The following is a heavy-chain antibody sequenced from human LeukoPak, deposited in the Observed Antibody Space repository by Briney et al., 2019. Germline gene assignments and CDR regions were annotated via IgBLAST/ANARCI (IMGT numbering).Heavy chain of an antibody. J-gene: IGHJ3*02. D-gene: IGHD3-10*01. V-gene: IGHV1-2*02. CDR2: INPNSGGT. CDR3: ARPGEFDAFDI. CDR1: GYTFTGYY. Sequence: ASVKVSCKASGYTFTGYYMHWVRQAPGQGLEWMGWINPNSGGTNYAQKSQGRVTMTRNTSISTAYMELSRLRSDDTAVYYCARPGEFDAFDIWGQGTMVTVSS.